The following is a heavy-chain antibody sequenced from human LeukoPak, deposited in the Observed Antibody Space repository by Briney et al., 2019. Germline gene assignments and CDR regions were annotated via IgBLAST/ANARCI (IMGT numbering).Heavy chain of an antibody. Sequence: SETLSLTCTVSGGSISSSSYYWGWIRQPPGKGLEWIGSIYYSGSTYYNPSLKSRVTISVDTSKNQFSLKLSSVTAADTAVYYCARIVLGYCSSTSCYTWFDPWGQGTLVTVPS. CDR2: IYYSGST. CDR3: ARIVLGYCSSTSCYTWFDP. V-gene: IGHV4-39*01. D-gene: IGHD2-2*02. CDR1: GGSISSSSYY. J-gene: IGHJ5*02.